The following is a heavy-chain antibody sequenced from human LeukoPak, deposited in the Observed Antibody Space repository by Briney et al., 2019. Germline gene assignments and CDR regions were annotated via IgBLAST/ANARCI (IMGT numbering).Heavy chain of an antibody. V-gene: IGHV3-30*04. CDR1: GFTFSSYA. Sequence: GRSLRLSCAASGFTFSSYAMHWVRQAPGKGLEWVAVISYDGSNKYYADSVKGRFTISRDNSKNTLYLQMNSLRAEDTAVHYCARAKGGIAVAGVWFDPWGQGTLVTVSS. CDR3: ARAKGGIAVAGVWFDP. D-gene: IGHD6-19*01. CDR2: ISYDGSNK. J-gene: IGHJ5*02.